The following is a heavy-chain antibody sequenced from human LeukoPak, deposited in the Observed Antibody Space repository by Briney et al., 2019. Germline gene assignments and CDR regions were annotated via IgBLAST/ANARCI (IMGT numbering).Heavy chain of an antibody. J-gene: IGHJ5*02. CDR2: ISSRSSAT. CDR3: ARGTGDPQRFDP. V-gene: IGHV3-48*02. CDR1: GFTFSSFS. Sequence: GGSLRLSCAASGFTFSSFSMNWVRQAPGKGLEWVAYISSRSSATYYADSVKGRFTISRDNAKNSLYLQMNSLRDEDTAVYYCARGTGDPQRFDPWGQGTLVTVSS. D-gene: IGHD4-17*01.